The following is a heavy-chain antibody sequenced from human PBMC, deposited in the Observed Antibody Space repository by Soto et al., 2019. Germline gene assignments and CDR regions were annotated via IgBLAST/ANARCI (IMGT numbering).Heavy chain of an antibody. CDR2: IIPIFGTA. J-gene: IGHJ6*02. D-gene: IGHD2-2*01. CDR1: GGTFSSYA. Sequence: QVQLVQSGAEVKKPGSSVKVSCKASGGTFSSYAISWVRQAPGQGLEWMGGIIPIFGTANYAQKFQGRVTMTADESTSTAYMELSSLRSEDTAVYYCASLNIVVVTAAMPYYYSGMDVWGQGTTVTVSS. V-gene: IGHV1-69*01. CDR3: ASLNIVVVTAAMPYYYSGMDV.